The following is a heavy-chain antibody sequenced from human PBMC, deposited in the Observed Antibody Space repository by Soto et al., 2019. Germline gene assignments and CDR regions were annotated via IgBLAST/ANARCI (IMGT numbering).Heavy chain of an antibody. J-gene: IGHJ6*02. CDR3: ARDGFAYISGWSSGMDV. V-gene: IGHV1-18*01. CDR2: ISAYNGNI. D-gene: IGHD6-19*01. CDR1: GYTDTIYV. Sequence: CETSGYTDTIYVINLVRQVPGQGVEWMGWISAYNGNINFAQKLQGRLTMTTDTSTSTAYMELRSLRSDDTAVYYCARDGFAYISGWSSGMDVWVQGTTDTV.